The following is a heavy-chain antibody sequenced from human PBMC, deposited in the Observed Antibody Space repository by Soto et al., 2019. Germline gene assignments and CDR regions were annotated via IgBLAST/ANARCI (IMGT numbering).Heavy chain of an antibody. Sequence: GASVKVSCKASGGTFSSYTISWVQQAPGQGLEWMGRIIPILGIANYAQNFQGRITISRDTFASTAYVELSGLRSEDTALYYCARGLPAAPLIDPWGQGTQVTVSS. V-gene: IGHV1-69*02. CDR1: GGTFSSYT. CDR3: ARGLPAAPLIDP. J-gene: IGHJ5*02. D-gene: IGHD2-2*01. CDR2: IIPILGIA.